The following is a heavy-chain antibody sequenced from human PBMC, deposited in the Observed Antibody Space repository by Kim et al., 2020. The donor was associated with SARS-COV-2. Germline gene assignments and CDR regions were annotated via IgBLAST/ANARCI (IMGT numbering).Heavy chain of an antibody. Sequence: GGSLRLSCAASGFTFSSYAMHWVRQAPGKGLEWVAVISYDGSNKYYADSVKGRFTISRDNSKNTLYLQMNSLRAEDTAVYYCARGSIVGATTVVDYWGQG. CDR2: ISYDGSNK. D-gene: IGHD1-26*01. CDR1: GFTFSSYA. J-gene: IGHJ4*02. V-gene: IGHV3-30*04. CDR3: ARGSIVGATTVVDY.